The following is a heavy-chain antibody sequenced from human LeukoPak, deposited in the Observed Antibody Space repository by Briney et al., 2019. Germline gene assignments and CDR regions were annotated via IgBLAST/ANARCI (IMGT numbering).Heavy chain of an antibody. Sequence: PGGSLRLSCAASGFTFSSYSMNWVRHAPGKGLEWVSSISSSSSYIYYADSVKGRFTISRDNAKNSLYLQMNSMRAEDTAVYYCATPYYYDSSGYYYFDYWGQGTLVTVSS. CDR2: ISSSSSYI. CDR3: ATPYYYDSSGYYYFDY. D-gene: IGHD3-22*01. V-gene: IGHV3-21*01. CDR1: GFTFSSYS. J-gene: IGHJ4*02.